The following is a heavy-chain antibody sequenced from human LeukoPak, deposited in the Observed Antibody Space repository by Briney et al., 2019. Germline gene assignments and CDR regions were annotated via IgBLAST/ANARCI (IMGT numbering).Heavy chain of an antibody. CDR2: ISSSSSTI. CDR3: ARDSSGWYQSNDCDY. Sequence: GGSLRLSCAASGFTFSSYSMNWVRQAPGKGLEWVSYISSSSSTIYYADSVKGRFTISRDNAKNSLYLQMNSLRAEDTAVYYCARDSSGWYQSNDCDYWGQGTLVSVSS. V-gene: IGHV3-48*01. CDR1: GFTFSSYS. J-gene: IGHJ4*02. D-gene: IGHD6-19*01.